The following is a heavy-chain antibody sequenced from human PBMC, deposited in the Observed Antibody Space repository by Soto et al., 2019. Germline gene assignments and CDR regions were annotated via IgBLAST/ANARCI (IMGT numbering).Heavy chain of an antibody. D-gene: IGHD2-21*02. J-gene: IGHJ6*02. CDR1: GGSISSYY. V-gene: IGHV4-59*01. Sequence: PSETLSLTCTVSGGSISSYYWSWIRQPPGKGLEWIGYIYYSGSTNYNPSLKSRVTISVDTSKNQFSLKLSSVTAADTAVYYCARVRAYCGGDCQILPPYYYYGMDVWGQGTTVTVSS. CDR3: ARVRAYCGGDCQILPPYYYYGMDV. CDR2: IYYSGST.